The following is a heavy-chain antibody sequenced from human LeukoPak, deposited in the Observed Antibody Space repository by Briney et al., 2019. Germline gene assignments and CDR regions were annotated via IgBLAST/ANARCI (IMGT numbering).Heavy chain of an antibody. CDR2: IYPSGGT. Sequence: SETLSLTCTVSGGSISTYYWSWIRQPTGKGLEWIGRIYPSGGTNYNPSLKSRVTVSRDTSKNQFSLKLSSVTAADTAVYYCVTDWGTATGMRFDSWGQGTLLTVTS. V-gene: IGHV4-4*07. D-gene: IGHD6-13*01. CDR1: GGSISTYY. CDR3: VTDWGTATGMRFDS. J-gene: IGHJ4*02.